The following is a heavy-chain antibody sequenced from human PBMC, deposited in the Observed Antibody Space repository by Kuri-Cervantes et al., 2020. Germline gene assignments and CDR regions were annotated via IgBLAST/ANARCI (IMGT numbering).Heavy chain of an antibody. CDR3: AGGTCSGGSCRNLGYYYYYYMDV. Sequence: ASVKVSCKVSGYTLTELSMHWVRQAPGKGLEWMGGFDPEDGETIYAQKFQGRVTMTEDTSTDTAYMELSSLRSEDTAVYYCAGGTCSGGSCRNLGYYYYYYMDVWGKGATVTVSS. D-gene: IGHD2-15*01. CDR2: FDPEDGET. J-gene: IGHJ6*03. CDR1: GYTLTELS. V-gene: IGHV1-24*01.